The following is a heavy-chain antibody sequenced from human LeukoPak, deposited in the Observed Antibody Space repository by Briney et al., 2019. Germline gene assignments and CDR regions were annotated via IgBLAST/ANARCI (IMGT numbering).Heavy chain of an antibody. D-gene: IGHD3-10*01. CDR1: GFTFSNSW. CDR3: ARAGIPIYYYYMDV. CDR2: IKADGSQK. Sequence: GGSLRLSCAASGFTFSNSWMSWVRQAPERGLEWVANIKADGSQKDYVDSMKGRFTVSRDNAKNSVYLEMKSLRAEDTAVYYCARAGIPIYYYYMDVWGKGTTVTISS. V-gene: IGHV3-7*01. J-gene: IGHJ6*03.